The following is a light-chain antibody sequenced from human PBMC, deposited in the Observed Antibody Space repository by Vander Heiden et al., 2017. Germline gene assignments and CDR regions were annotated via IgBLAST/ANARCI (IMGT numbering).Light chain of an antibody. CDR3: ASWDDSLSVVL. V-gene: IGLV1-47*01. Sequence: QPILTQPPSASGTTGQRVTTHCSGSSSNIGAGHVNWYQQLPGAAPKVLIYGTSQRPSGVADRFSGSKSGTSATLAISGLRSDDEADYYCASWDDSLSVVLFGGGTRLTVL. CDR2: GTS. CDR1: SSNIGAGH. J-gene: IGLJ3*02.